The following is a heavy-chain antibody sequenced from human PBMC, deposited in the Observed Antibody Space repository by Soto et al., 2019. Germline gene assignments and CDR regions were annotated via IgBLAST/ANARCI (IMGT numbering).Heavy chain of an antibody. D-gene: IGHD3-9*01. V-gene: IGHV3-74*01. J-gene: IGHJ4*02. CDR3: ARANRFDILTGHYPPYFHY. CDR2: INSDGSST. Sequence: PGGSLRLCCAASGFTFSSYWMHWVRQAPGKGLVWVSRINSDGSSTSYADSVKGRFTISRDNAKNTLYLQMNSLRAEDTAVYYCARANRFDILTGHYPPYFHYWGQGTLVSGSS. CDR1: GFTFSSYW.